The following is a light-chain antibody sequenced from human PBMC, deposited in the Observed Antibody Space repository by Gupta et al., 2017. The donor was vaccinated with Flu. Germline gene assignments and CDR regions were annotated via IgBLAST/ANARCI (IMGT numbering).Light chain of an antibody. CDR1: SSNIGNNY. CDR3: GTWDSSLSAGV. Sequence: QSVLTQPPSVSGAPGQKVTISCSGSSSNIGNNYVSWYQQFPGTATKLLIYESNKRSSGIPDRLSGSKSGTSATLSITGLQTGDEADYYCGTWDSSLSAGVFGGGTKLTVL. CDR2: ESN. V-gene: IGLV1-51*02. J-gene: IGLJ3*02.